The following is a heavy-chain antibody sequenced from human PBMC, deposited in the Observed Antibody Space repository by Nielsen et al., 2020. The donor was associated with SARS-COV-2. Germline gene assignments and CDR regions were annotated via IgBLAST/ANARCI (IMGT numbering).Heavy chain of an antibody. Sequence: GESLKISCAASGFTFSSYGMHWVRQAPGKGLEWVAVISYDGSNKYYADSVKGRFTISRDNSKNTLYLQMNSLRAEDTAVYYCAKDLTLRSVFSMLKRAAAGTHFDYWGQGTLVTVSS. D-gene: IGHD6-13*01. CDR3: AKDLTLRSVFSMLKRAAAGTHFDY. CDR2: ISYDGSNK. CDR1: GFTFSSYG. V-gene: IGHV3-30*18. J-gene: IGHJ4*02.